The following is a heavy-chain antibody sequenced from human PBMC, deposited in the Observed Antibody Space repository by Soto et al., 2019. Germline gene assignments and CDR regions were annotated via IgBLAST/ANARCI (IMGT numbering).Heavy chain of an antibody. CDR2: INHSGST. V-gene: IGHV4-34*01. CDR1: GGSFSGYY. D-gene: IGHD6-19*01. J-gene: IGHJ4*02. CDR3: ARGLKGRIAVAGTRRGEKNFDY. Sequence: SETLSLTCAVYGGSFSGYYWSWIRQPPGKGLEWIGEINHSGSTNYNPSLKSRVTISVDTSKNQFSLKLSSVTAADTAVYYCARGLKGRIAVAGTRRGEKNFDYWGQGTLVTVSS.